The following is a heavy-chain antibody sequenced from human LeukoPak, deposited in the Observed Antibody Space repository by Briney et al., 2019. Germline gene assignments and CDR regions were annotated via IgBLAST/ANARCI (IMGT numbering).Heavy chain of an antibody. V-gene: IGHV4-38-2*02. CDR1: GYSINSGYH. D-gene: IGHD2-15*01. J-gene: IGHJ4*02. CDR2: IYHSGST. Sequence: SGTLSLTSIVSGYSINSGYHWGWIRQPPGKGLKWIGSIYHSGSTYYNPSLKSRVTISIDTSKNQFSLKLSSVTAAHTAVYYCVCHYPYHSNGDSSYHTDDWGQGTLVTVSS. CDR3: VCHYPYHSNGDSSYHTDD.